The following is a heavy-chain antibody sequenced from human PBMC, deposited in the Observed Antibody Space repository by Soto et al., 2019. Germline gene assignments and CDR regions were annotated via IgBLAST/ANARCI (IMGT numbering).Heavy chain of an antibody. J-gene: IGHJ4*02. CDR2: IYSGGST. CDR3: ARFYCSGGSCPDEGY. V-gene: IGHV3-66*01. Sequence: VQLVESGGGLVQPGGSLRLSCAASGFTVSSNYMSWVRQAPGKGLEWVSVIYSGGSTYYADSVKGRFTISRDNSKNTLYLQMNSLRAEDTAVYYCARFYCSGGSCPDEGYWGQGTLVTVSS. D-gene: IGHD2-15*01. CDR1: GFTVSSNY.